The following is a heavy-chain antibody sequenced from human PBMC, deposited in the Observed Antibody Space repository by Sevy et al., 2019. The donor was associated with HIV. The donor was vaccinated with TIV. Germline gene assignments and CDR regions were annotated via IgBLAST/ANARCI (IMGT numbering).Heavy chain of an antibody. V-gene: IGHV3-9*01. J-gene: IGHJ4*02. CDR1: GFTFDDYA. CDR2: ISWNSGSI. CDR3: ARKYDSSGYFDY. Sequence: GGSLRLSCAASGFTFDDYAMHWVRQAPGKGLEWVSGISWNSGSIGYADSVKGRFTISRDDSKNSLYLQLNSLRAEDTAIYYCARKYDSSGYFDYWGQGTLVTVSS. D-gene: IGHD3-22*01.